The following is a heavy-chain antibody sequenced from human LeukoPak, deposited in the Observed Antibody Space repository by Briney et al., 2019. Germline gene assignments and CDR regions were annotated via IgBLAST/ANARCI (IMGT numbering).Heavy chain of an antibody. V-gene: IGHV3-23*01. J-gene: IGHJ4*02. CDR2: ISGSGSGGST. CDR1: GFTFSSYA. CDR3: LRGDRRDY. Sequence: GGPLRLSCAASGFTFSSYAMSWVRQAPGKGLEWVSAISGSGSGGSTYYADSVKGRFIISRDNAKNSLYLQMNSLRAEDTAVYYCLRGDRRDYWGQGTLVTVSS.